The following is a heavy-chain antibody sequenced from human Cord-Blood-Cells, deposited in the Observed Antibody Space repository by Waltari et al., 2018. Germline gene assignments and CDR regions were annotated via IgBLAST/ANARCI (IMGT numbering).Heavy chain of an antibody. CDR1: GYTFTSYD. V-gene: IGHV1-8*01. Sequence: SVKVSCKASGYTFTSYDINWVRQATGQGLEWMGWMNPNSGNTGYAQKFQGRVTMTRNTSISTAYMELSSLRSEDTAVYYCARAQWLVRGYYYYYGMDVWGQGTTVTVSS. J-gene: IGHJ6*02. CDR3: ARAQWLVRGYYYYYGMDV. D-gene: IGHD6-19*01. CDR2: MNPNSGNT.